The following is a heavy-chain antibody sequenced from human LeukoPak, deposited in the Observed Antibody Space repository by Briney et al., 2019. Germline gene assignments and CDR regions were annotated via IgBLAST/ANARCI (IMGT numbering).Heavy chain of an antibody. CDR1: GGSISSYY. Sequence: PSETLSLTCTVSGGSISSYYWSWIRQPPGKGLEWIGYIYTSGSTNYNPSLKSRVTISVDTSKNQFSLKLSSVTAADTAVYYCARHLLTGTTGGNDAFDIWGQGTMVTVSS. CDR3: ARHLLTGTTGGNDAFDI. J-gene: IGHJ3*02. D-gene: IGHD1-1*01. CDR2: IYTSGST. V-gene: IGHV4-4*09.